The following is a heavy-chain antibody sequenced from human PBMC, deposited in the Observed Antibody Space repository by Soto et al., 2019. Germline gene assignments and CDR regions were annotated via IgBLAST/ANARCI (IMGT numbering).Heavy chain of an antibody. J-gene: IGHJ4*02. V-gene: IGHV3-30*18. CDR2: ISYDGSNK. Sequence: GGSLRLSCAASGFTFSSYGMHWVRQAPGKGLEWVAVISYDGSNKYYADSVKGRFTISRDNSKNTLYLQMNSLRAEDTAVYYCAKARDYFDYWGQGTLVTVSS. CDR3: AKARDYFDY. CDR1: GFTFSSYG.